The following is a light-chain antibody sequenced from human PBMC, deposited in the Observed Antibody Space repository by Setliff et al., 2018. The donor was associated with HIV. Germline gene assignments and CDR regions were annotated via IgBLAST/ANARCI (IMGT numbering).Light chain of an antibody. J-gene: IGLJ1*01. CDR1: NSDVGGYNY. CDR3: SSYRSNNPYV. Sequence: QSALTQPRSVSGSPGQSITISCTGTNSDVGGYNYVSWYQQYPGKAPKLMIYEVSNRPSGVSNRFSGSKSGSTASLTISGLQAEDEAEYYCSSYRSNNPYVFGTGTKVTVL. V-gene: IGLV2-14*01. CDR2: EVS.